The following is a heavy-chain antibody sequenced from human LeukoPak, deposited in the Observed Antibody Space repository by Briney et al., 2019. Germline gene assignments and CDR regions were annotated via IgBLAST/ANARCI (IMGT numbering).Heavy chain of an antibody. CDR3: ARIGYCTNGVCQGGDY. D-gene: IGHD2-8*01. Sequence: APVKVSCKASGYTFTSYGISWVRQAPGQGLEWMGWISAYNGNTNYAQKLQGRVTMTTDTSTSTAYMELRSLRSDDTAVYYCARIGYCTNGVCQGGDYWGQGTLVTVSS. CDR1: GYTFTSYG. J-gene: IGHJ4*02. V-gene: IGHV1-18*01. CDR2: ISAYNGNT.